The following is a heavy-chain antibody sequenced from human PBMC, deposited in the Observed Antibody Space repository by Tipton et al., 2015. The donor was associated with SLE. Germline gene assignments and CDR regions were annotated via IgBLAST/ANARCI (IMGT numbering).Heavy chain of an antibody. D-gene: IGHD5-24*01. CDR2: IYYSGST. CDR3: ARGRDGHKSFDS. V-gene: IGHV4-31*03. Sequence: TLSLTCIVSGDSISSGGYYWSWIRQHPGKGLEWIGYIYYSGSTYYNPPLKSRVTISVDTSKNQFSLKLSSVTAADTAVYYCARGRDGHKSFDSWGQGSLVTVSS. J-gene: IGHJ4*02. CDR1: GDSISSGGYY.